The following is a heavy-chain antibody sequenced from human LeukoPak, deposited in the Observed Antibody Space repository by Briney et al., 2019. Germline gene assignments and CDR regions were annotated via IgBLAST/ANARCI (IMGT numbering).Heavy chain of an antibody. CDR3: ARVFVLRYFDRDWYYYYYMDV. J-gene: IGHJ6*03. CDR2: INHSGST. Sequence: SETLSLTCAVYGGSFSGYYWSWIRQPPGKGLEWIGEINHSGSTNYNPSLKSRVTISVDTSKNQFSLKLSSVTAADTAVYYCARVFVLRYFDRDWYYYYYMDVWGKGTTVTVSS. D-gene: IGHD3-9*01. CDR1: GGSFSGYY. V-gene: IGHV4-34*01.